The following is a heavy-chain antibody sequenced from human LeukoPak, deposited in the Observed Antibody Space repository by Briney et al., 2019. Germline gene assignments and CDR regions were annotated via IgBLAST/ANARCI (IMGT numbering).Heavy chain of an antibody. Sequence: GASVKVSCKAPGGTFISYAISWVRQAPGQGLEWMGGIIPIFGTANYAQKFQGRVTITADESTSTAYMELSSLRSEDTAVYYCARFRIYDSSGYHPNDYWGQGTLVTVSS. CDR1: GGTFISYA. CDR2: IIPIFGTA. D-gene: IGHD3-22*01. CDR3: ARFRIYDSSGYHPNDY. V-gene: IGHV1-69*13. J-gene: IGHJ4*02.